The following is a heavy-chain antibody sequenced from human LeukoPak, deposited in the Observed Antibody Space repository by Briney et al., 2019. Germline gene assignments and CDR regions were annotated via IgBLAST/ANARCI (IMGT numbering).Heavy chain of an antibody. V-gene: IGHV4-39*01. CDR2: IYYSGST. J-gene: IGHJ4*02. Sequence: SETLSLTCTVSGGSISSSSYYWGWIRQPPGKGLEWIGSIYYSGSTYYNPSLKSRVTISVDTSKNQFSLKLSSVTAADTAVYYCARNVLGIFDYWGQGTLVAVSS. D-gene: IGHD7-27*01. CDR1: GGSISSSSYY. CDR3: ARNVLGIFDY.